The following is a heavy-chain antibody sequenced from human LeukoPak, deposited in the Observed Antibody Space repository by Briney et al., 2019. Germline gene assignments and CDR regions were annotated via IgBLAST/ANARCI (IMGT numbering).Heavy chain of an antibody. J-gene: IGHJ4*02. CDR3: ARVNDFWSGYWDYFDY. CDR2: IKQDGSAK. D-gene: IGHD3-3*01. Sequence: GGSLRLSCAASGFTLSIYCMSWVRQAPGKGLEWVANIKQDGSAKYYVDSVKGRFTISRDNAKNSLYLQMNSLRAEDTAVYYCARVNDFWSGYWDYFDYWGQGTLVTVSS. V-gene: IGHV3-7*05. CDR1: GFTLSIYC.